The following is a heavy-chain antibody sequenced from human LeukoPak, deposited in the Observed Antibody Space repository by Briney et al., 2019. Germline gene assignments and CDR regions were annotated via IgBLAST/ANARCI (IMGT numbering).Heavy chain of an antibody. J-gene: IGHJ4*02. D-gene: IGHD4-17*01. Sequence: GGSLRLSCAASGFTFCSYGMNWVRQAPGKGLEWVSSISSSSSYIYYADSVKGRFTISRDNAKNSLYLQMNSLRAEDTAVYYCAKYQTTVTEFDYWGQGTLVAVSS. CDR2: ISSSSSYI. V-gene: IGHV3-21*01. CDR3: AKYQTTVTEFDY. CDR1: GFTFCSYG.